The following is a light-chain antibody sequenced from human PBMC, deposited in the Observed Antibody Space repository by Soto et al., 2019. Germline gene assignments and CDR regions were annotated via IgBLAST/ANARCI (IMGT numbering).Light chain of an antibody. CDR3: QQHYSSPIT. J-gene: IGKJ5*01. Sequence: DIVMTQSPDSLAVSLGERATINCKSSQSVLYSSNNKNYLVWYQQRPGQPPKLLIYWASTRESGVPDRFSGSGSGTDFTLTISSLQAEDVAVYYCQQHYSSPITFGQVTRLEIK. CDR2: WAS. CDR1: QSVLYSSNNKNY. V-gene: IGKV4-1*01.